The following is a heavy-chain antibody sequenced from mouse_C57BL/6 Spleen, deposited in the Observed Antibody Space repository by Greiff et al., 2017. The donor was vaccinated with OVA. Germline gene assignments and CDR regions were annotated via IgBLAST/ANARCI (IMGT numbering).Heavy chain of an antibody. CDR1: GYTFTSYW. J-gene: IGHJ2*01. CDR2: LNPSSGYT. CDR3: ARSDGSSADYFDD. Sequence: QVQLQQSGAELAKPGASVKLSCKASGYTFTSYWMHWVKQRPGQGLEWIGYLNPSSGYTKYNQKFKDKATLNAAKSSRTAYMQLSSLTYADSTVYYCARSDGSSADYFDDWGQGTTLTVSS. V-gene: IGHV1-7*01. D-gene: IGHD1-1*01.